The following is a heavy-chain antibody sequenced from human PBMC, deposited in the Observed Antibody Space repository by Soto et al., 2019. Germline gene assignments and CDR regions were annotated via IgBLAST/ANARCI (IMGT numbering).Heavy chain of an antibody. CDR3: ARQDYYDRSGYDAFDI. D-gene: IGHD3-22*01. J-gene: IGHJ3*02. V-gene: IGHV4-39*01. CDR1: GGSISSRSYY. CDR2: IYYSGST. Sequence: TSETLSLTCTVSGGSISSRSYYWGWIRQPPGKGLEWIGSIYYSGSTYYNPSLKSRVTISVDTSKNQFSLKLSSVTAADTAVYYCARQDYYDRSGYDAFDIWGQGTMVTVSS.